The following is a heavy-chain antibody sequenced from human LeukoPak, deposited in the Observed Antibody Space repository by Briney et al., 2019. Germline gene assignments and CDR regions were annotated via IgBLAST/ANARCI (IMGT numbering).Heavy chain of an antibody. CDR1: GFTFRYYA. Sequence: PGGSLRLSCAASGFTFRYYAMSWVRQAPGKGLEWVSSISDIGGSTNYADPVKGRLTISRDNSKNTLYLQMNSLRAEDTAVYYCAKDEEGDCSRARCYRWFDPCGQGTLVTVSS. CDR3: AKDEEGDCSRARCYRWFDP. D-gene: IGHD2-2*01. V-gene: IGHV3-23*01. CDR2: ISDIGGST. J-gene: IGHJ5*02.